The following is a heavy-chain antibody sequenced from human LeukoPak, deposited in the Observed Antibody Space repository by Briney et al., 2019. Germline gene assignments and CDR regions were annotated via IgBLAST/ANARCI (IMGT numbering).Heavy chain of an antibody. CDR3: ARVSSRLAAAGTEYFDY. CDR1: GYTFTSYD. V-gene: IGHV1-69*04. Sequence: SVKVSCKASGYTFTSYDINWVRQAPGQGLEWMGRIIPILGIANYAQKFQGRVTITADKSTSTAYMELSSLRSEDTAVYYCARVSSRLAAAGTEYFDYWGQGTLVTVSS. J-gene: IGHJ4*02. CDR2: IIPILGIA. D-gene: IGHD6-13*01.